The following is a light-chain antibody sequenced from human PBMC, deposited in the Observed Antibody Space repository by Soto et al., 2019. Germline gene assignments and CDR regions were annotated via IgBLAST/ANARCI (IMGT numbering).Light chain of an antibody. CDR2: DAS. J-gene: IGKJ2*01. CDR1: QSVTTY. V-gene: IGKV3-11*01. Sequence: EVVLTQSPATLSLSPGERATLSCRASQSVTTYLAWYQLKPGQAPRLLIYDASNRATGIPARFSGSGSGTDFTLTISSLEPEDFAVYYCQQRSDWPPYTFGQGTKLEI. CDR3: QQRSDWPPYT.